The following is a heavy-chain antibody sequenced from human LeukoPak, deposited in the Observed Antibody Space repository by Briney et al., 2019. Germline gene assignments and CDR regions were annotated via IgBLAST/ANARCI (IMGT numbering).Heavy chain of an antibody. D-gene: IGHD6-6*01. V-gene: IGHV4-34*01. CDR2: INHSGST. J-gene: IGHJ2*01. CDR3: ARVRGWSSSSIQRVYWYFDL. Sequence: KASETLSLTCAVYGGSFSGYYRSWIRQPPGKGLEWIGEINHSGSTNYNPSLKSRVTISVDTSKNQFSLKLSSVTAADTAVYYCARVRGWSSSSIQRVYWYFDLWDRGTLVTVSS. CDR1: GGSFSGYY.